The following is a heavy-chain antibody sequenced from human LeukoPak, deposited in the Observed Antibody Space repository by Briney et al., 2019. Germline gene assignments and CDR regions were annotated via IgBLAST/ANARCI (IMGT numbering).Heavy chain of an antibody. CDR2: INYNGAIT. CDR3: ARDRLGPSFSVSHFDL. J-gene: IGHJ4*02. Sequence: GESLRLSCVASGFTFSSDRMNWVRQAPGKGLEWVCAINYNGAITDYADSVKGRFTISRDNAKNSLYLRMDSLRAEDTALYYCARDRLGPSFSVSHFDLWGQGTLVTVSS. CDR1: GFTFSSDR. V-gene: IGHV3-20*04. D-gene: IGHD3-3*02.